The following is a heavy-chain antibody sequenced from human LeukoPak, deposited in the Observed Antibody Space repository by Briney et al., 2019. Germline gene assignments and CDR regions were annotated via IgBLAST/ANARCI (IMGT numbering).Heavy chain of an antibody. D-gene: IGHD3-10*01. J-gene: IGHJ4*02. CDR2: IYHSGST. V-gene: IGHV4-38-2*01. CDR1: GHSISSGYY. Sequence: SETLPLTCAVSGHSISSGYYWGWIRQPPGKGLEWIGSIYHSGSTYYNPSLKSRVTISVDTSKNQFSLKLSSVTAADTAVYYCARGVTMVRGAAYFDYWGQGTLVTVSS. CDR3: ARGVTMVRGAAYFDY.